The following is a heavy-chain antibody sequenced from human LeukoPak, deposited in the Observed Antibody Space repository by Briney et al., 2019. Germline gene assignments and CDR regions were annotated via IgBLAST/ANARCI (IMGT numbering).Heavy chain of an antibody. CDR2: ISGSGGST. D-gene: IGHD5-18*01. CDR3: AKGYSYVVYWFDP. CDR1: GFTFSSYA. V-gene: IGHV3-23*01. J-gene: IGHJ5*02. Sequence: GGSLRLSCAASGFTFSSYAMSWVRQAPGKGLEWVSAISGSGGSTYYADSVKGRFTISRDNSKNTLYLQMNGLRADDTAVYYCAKGYSYVVYWFDPWGQGTLVTVSS.